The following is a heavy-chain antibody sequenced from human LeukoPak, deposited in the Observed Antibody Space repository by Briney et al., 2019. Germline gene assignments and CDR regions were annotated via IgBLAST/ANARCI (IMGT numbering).Heavy chain of an antibody. Sequence: PSKTLSLTCTVSGGSISSYYWSWIRQPPGKGLEWIGYIYYSGSTYYNPSLKSRVTISVDTSKNQFSLKLSSVTAADTAVYYRARTRYYYNSRSYGAPYYFDYWGQGTLVTVSS. V-gene: IGHV4-59*04. CDR1: GGSISSYY. D-gene: IGHD3-10*01. J-gene: IGHJ4*02. CDR2: IYYSGST. CDR3: ARTRYYYNSRSYGAPYYFDY.